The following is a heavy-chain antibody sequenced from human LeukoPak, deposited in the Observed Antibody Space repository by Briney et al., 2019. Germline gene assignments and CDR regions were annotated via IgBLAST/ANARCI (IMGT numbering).Heavy chain of an antibody. J-gene: IGHJ5*02. V-gene: IGHV1-69-2*01. D-gene: IGHD1-26*01. CDR3: ATVFSSGGSYYYNWFDP. CDR1: GYTFTDYY. CDR2: VDPEDGET. Sequence: GATVKIPCKASGYTFTDYYMHWVQQAPGKGLEWMGRVDPEDGETIYAEKFQGRVTITADTSTDTAYMELSSLRSEDTAVCYCATVFSSGGSYYYNWFDPWGQGTLVTVSS.